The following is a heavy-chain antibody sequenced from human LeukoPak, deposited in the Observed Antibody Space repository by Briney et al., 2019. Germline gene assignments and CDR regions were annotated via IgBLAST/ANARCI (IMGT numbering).Heavy chain of an antibody. CDR1: GGSIKSHF. V-gene: IGHV4-59*11. CDR2: IFHSGST. J-gene: IGHJ5*02. D-gene: IGHD1-1*01. CDR3: TLNNWYENGFDP. Sequence: SETLSLTCTVSGGSIKSHFWSWVRQPPGKRLEWIGYIFHSGSTNYNPSLKSRVTISVDTSKNQFSLRLTSVTAADTAVYYCTLNNWYENGFDPWGQGTLVTVSS.